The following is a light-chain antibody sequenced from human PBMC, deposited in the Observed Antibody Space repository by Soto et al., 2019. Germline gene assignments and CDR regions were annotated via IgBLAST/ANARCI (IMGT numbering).Light chain of an antibody. J-gene: IGLJ3*02. CDR2: STN. CDR3: VLYMCSGIWV. V-gene: IGLV8-61*01. CDR1: SGSVSTSYY. Sequence: QTVVTQEPSFSVSPGRTVTLTCGLSSGSVSTSYYPSWYQQTQGQAPRTLIYSTNTRSSGVPDRFSGSILGNKAALTITGAQADDESDYYCVLYMCSGIWVFGGGTKLTVL.